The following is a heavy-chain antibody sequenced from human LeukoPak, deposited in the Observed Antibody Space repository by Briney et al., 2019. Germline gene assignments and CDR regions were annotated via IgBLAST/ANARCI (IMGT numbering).Heavy chain of an antibody. CDR3: AKASSGWYTFDC. J-gene: IGHJ4*02. D-gene: IGHD6-19*01. CDR1: GFTFSSSA. CDR2: IGGSGGST. V-gene: IGHV3-23*01. Sequence: PGGSLRLSCAASGFTFSSSAMSWVRQAPGKGLEWVSAIGGSGGSTYYADSVKGRFTISRDNSKNTLYLQMNSLRAKDTALYYCAKASSGWYTFDCWGQGTLVTVSS.